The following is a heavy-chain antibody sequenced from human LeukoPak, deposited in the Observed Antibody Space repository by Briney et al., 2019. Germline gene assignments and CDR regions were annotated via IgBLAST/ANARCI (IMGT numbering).Heavy chain of an antibody. J-gene: IGHJ6*03. CDR1: GGSISSYY. CDR3: ARRSRYQGHYYYYYMDV. Sequence: SETLSLICTVSGGSISSYYWSWIRQPPGKGLEWIGYIYYSGSTNYNPSLKSRVTISVDTSKNQFSLKLSSVTAADTAVYYCARRSRYQGHYYYYYMDVWGKGTTVTVSS. D-gene: IGHD1-14*01. CDR2: IYYSGST. V-gene: IGHV4-59*01.